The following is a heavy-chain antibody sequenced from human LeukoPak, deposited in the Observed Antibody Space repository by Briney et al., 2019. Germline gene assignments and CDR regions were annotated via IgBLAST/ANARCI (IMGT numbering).Heavy chain of an antibody. CDR3: ARDRDVAVHHPFY. CDR1: GVSISRTNW. V-gene: IGHV4-4*02. CDR2: IYYDGVT. J-gene: IGHJ4*02. D-gene: IGHD5-24*01. Sequence: SETLSLTCAVSGVSISRTNWWIWVRQTPGRGLEWIGEIYYDGVTNYNPPLKSRVTISIDKSKNHFSLNLTSVTAADTAVYYCARDRDVAVHHPFYWGQATLVTVSS.